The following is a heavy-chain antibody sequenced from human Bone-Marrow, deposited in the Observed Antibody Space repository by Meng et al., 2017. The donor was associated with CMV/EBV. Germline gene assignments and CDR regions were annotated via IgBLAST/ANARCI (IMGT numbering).Heavy chain of an antibody. Sequence: ASVKVSCKASGYTFTSYDINWVRQATGQGLEWMGWMNPNSGNTGYAQKFQGRVTMTRNTSISTAYMELSSLRSDDTAVYYCARAARPRFRFDPWGQGTLVTVSS. CDR2: MNPNSGNT. CDR1: GYTFTSYD. J-gene: IGHJ5*02. D-gene: IGHD6-6*01. V-gene: IGHV1-8*01. CDR3: ARAARPRFRFDP.